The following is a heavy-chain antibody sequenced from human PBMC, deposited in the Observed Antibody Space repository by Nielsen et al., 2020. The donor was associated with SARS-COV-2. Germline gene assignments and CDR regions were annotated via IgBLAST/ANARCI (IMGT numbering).Heavy chain of an antibody. Sequence: GGSLRLSCAASGFTFRNYAMTWVRQAPGKGLEWVSAISGGGGSTYYADSVKGRSTISRDNSKDTLFLQLSSLRAGDTAVYYCARVTDSGYGDQGYFDYWGQGTLVTVSS. D-gene: IGHD5-12*01. CDR2: ISGGGGST. CDR1: GFTFRNYA. V-gene: IGHV3-23*01. J-gene: IGHJ4*02. CDR3: ARVTDSGYGDQGYFDY.